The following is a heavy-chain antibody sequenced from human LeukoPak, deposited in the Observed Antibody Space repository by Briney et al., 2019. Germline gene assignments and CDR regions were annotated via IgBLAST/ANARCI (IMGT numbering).Heavy chain of an antibody. CDR1: GGSISSCY. D-gene: IGHD6-13*01. V-gene: IGHV4-59*01. J-gene: IGHJ4*02. Sequence: SETLSLTCTVSGGSISSCYWSWIRQPPGKGLEWIGYIYYSGSTNYNPSLKSRVTISVDTSKNQFSLKLSSVTAADTAVYYCAGGGIAAAGKAEVDYWGQGTLVTVSS. CDR3: AGGGIAAAGKAEVDY. CDR2: IYYSGST.